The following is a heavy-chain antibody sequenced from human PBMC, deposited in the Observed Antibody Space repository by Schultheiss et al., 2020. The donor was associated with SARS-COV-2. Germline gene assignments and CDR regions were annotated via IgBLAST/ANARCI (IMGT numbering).Heavy chain of an antibody. V-gene: IGHV3-30-3*01. CDR3: ARDYYDFWSGLFPVVRETYYYYGMDV. Sequence: GGSLRLSCAASGFTFSSYAMHWVCQAPGKGLEWVAVISYDGSNKYYADSVKGRFTISRDNSKNTLYLQMNSLRAEDTAVYYCARDYYDFWSGLFPVVRETYYYYGMDVWGQGTTVTVSS. D-gene: IGHD3-3*01. CDR2: ISYDGSNK. CDR1: GFTFSSYA. J-gene: IGHJ6*02.